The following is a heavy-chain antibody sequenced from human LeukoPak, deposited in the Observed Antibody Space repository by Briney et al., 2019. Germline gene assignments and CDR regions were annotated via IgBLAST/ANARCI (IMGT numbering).Heavy chain of an antibody. V-gene: IGHV3-23*01. D-gene: IGHD4-17*01. CDR2: IRGGDGSA. CDR1: GFTFSAYA. Sequence: GGSLRLSCTASGFTFSAYAMMWVRQAPGKGPEWVSAIRGGDGSAFYADSVKGRFTISRDNSKYTLFLQMNSLRAEDTAVYYCARDPHGDYTGAFDMWGPGTMVTVSS. J-gene: IGHJ3*02. CDR3: ARDPHGDYTGAFDM.